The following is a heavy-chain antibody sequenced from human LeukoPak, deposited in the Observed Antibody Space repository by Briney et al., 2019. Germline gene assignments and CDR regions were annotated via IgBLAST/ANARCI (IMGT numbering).Heavy chain of an antibody. CDR2: IIPIFGTA. J-gene: IGHJ4*02. D-gene: IGHD4-23*01. CDR1: GGTFSSYA. Sequence: SVKVSCKASGGTFSSYAISWVRQAPGQGLEWMGGIIPIFGTANHAQKFQGRVTITADESTSTAYMELSSLRSEDTAVYYCARSPVYGGNSVGYFDYWGQGTLVTVSS. V-gene: IGHV1-69*13. CDR3: ARSPVYGGNSVGYFDY.